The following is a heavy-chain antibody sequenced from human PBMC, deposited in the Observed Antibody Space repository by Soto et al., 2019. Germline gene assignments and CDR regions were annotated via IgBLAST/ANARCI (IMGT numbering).Heavy chain of an antibody. CDR3: AEGSRGYSYGYYYGMDV. J-gene: IGHJ6*02. D-gene: IGHD5-18*01. CDR2: IYHSGST. V-gene: IGHV4-38-2*01. Sequence: SETLSLTCAVSGYSISSGYYWGWIRQPPGKGLEWIGSIYHSGSTYYNPSLKSRVTISVDTSKNQFSLKLSSVTAADTAVYYCAEGSRGYSYGYYYGMDVWGQGTTVTVSS. CDR1: GYSISSGYY.